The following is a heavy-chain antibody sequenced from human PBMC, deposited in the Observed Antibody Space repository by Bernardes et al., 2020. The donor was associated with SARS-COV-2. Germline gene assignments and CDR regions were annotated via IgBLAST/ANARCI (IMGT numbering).Heavy chain of an antibody. CDR3: VRISSIPALNWFDP. Sequence: SETLSLTCAVSGYSISSGYYWGWIRQPPGKGLEWIGSIYHSGSTYYNPSLKSRVTISVDTSKNQFSLRLSSVTAADTAVYYWVRISSIPALNWFDPWGQGTLVTVSS. CDR2: IYHSGST. D-gene: IGHD6-6*01. V-gene: IGHV4-38-2*01. CDR1: GYSISSGYY. J-gene: IGHJ5*02.